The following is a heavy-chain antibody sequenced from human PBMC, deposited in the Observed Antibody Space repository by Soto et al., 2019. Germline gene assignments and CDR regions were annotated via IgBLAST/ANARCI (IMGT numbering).Heavy chain of an antibody. CDR3: ATGIAAAPHDAFDI. J-gene: IGHJ3*02. CDR2: FDPEDGET. Sequence: ASVKVSCKVSVYTLTELSMHWVRQAPGKGLEWMGGFDPEDGETIYAQKFQGRVTMTEDTSTDTAYMELSSLRSEDTAVYYCATGIAAAPHDAFDIWGQGTMVTVS. CDR1: VYTLTELS. D-gene: IGHD6-13*01. V-gene: IGHV1-24*01.